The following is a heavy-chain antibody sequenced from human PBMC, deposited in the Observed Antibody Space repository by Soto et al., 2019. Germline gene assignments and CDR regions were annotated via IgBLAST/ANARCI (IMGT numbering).Heavy chain of an antibody. V-gene: IGHV3-23*01. CDR1: GFTFSSYA. J-gene: IGHJ4*02. CDR2: ISGSGGST. D-gene: IGHD3-22*01. Sequence: GGSLRLSCAASGFTFSSYAMSWVRQAPGKGLEWVSAISGSGGSTYYADSVKGRFTISRDNSKNTLYLQMNSLRAEDTAVYYCAKDSRGSGEQQHGALFDYWGQGTLVTVSS. CDR3: AKDSRGSGEQQHGALFDY.